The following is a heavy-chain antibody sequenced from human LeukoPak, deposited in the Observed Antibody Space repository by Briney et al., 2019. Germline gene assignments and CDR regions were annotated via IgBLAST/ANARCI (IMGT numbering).Heavy chain of an antibody. CDR3: ARYWGVQLWPHWYFDL. D-gene: IGHD5-18*01. CDR1: GGSISSYY. Sequence: SSETLSLTCTVSGGSISSYYWSWFRQTPGKGPEWIGDIYYSGSTKYNPSLKSRVTISVDRSKNQFSLKLYSVTAADTAVYYCARYWGVQLWPHWYFDLWGRGSLVTVSS. V-gene: IGHV4-59*01. CDR2: IYYSGST. J-gene: IGHJ2*01.